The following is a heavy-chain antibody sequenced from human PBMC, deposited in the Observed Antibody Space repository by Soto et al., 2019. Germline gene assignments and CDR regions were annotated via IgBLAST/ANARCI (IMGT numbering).Heavy chain of an antibody. CDR2: INSDGSST. Sequence: GGSLRLSXAASGFTFSSYWMHWVRQAPGKGLVWVSRINSDGSSTSYADSVKGRFTISRDNAKNTLYLQMNSLRAEDTAVYYCARDRRTLWSGYYFWFDPWGQGTLVTVSS. D-gene: IGHD3-3*01. J-gene: IGHJ5*02. V-gene: IGHV3-74*01. CDR3: ARDRRTLWSGYYFWFDP. CDR1: GFTFSSYW.